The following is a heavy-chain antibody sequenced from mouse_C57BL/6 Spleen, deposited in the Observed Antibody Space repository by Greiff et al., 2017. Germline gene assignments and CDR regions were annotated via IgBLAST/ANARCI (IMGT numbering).Heavy chain of an antibody. Sequence: DVKLVESGGGLVKPGGSLKLSCAASGFTFSSYAMSWVRQTPEKRLEWVATISDGGSYTYYPDNVKGRFTISRDNAKNNLYLQMSHLKSEDTAMYYCARVYGNSGAYWGQGTLVTVSA. CDR2: ISDGGSYT. D-gene: IGHD2-1*01. J-gene: IGHJ3*01. CDR1: GFTFSSYA. V-gene: IGHV5-4*03. CDR3: ARVYGNSGAY.